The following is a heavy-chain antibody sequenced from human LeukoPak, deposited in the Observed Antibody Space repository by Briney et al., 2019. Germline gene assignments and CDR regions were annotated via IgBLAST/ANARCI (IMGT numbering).Heavy chain of an antibody. Sequence: PGGSLRLSCAASGFTFSSYWMSWVRQAPGKGLEWVANIKQDGSEKNYVDSVKGRFTISRDNAKNSLYLQMNSLRAEDTAVYYCARVRYSSSWYSTKSYYYYMDVWGKGTTVTVSS. J-gene: IGHJ6*03. V-gene: IGHV3-7*01. CDR2: IKQDGSEK. D-gene: IGHD6-13*01. CDR1: GFTFSSYW. CDR3: ARVRYSSSWYSTKSYYYYMDV.